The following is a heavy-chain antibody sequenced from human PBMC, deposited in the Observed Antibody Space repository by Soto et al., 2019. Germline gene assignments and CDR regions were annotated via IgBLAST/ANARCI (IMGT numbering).Heavy chain of an antibody. CDR3: AGMPYTSGLRFDP. CDR1: CDSYSISTFS. V-gene: IGHV4-30-2*01. J-gene: IGHJ5*02. D-gene: IGHD6-19*01. Sequence: SETLSLTCNMSCDSYSISTFSWSWIRQPPGKALQWIGFIYQSGVTSYNPSLASRVSISLDRSNNQCSLKLKSVTAADTAVYFCAGMPYTSGLRFDPWGPGTLVTVSS. CDR2: IYQSGVT.